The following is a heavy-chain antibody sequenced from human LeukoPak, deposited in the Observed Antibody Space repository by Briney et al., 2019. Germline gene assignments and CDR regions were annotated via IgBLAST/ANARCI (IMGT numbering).Heavy chain of an antibody. CDR3: ARGLWRGVITTLGY. D-gene: IGHD3-10*01. Sequence: PSETLSLTCAVYGGSFSGYYWSWIRQPPGKGLEWIGEINHSGSTNYNVSLKRRLIISIDTSKNQFTLKLNSVTAADTAVYYGARGLWRGVITTLGYWGQGTLVTVSS. V-gene: IGHV4-34*01. CDR1: GGSFSGYY. CDR2: INHSGST. J-gene: IGHJ4*02.